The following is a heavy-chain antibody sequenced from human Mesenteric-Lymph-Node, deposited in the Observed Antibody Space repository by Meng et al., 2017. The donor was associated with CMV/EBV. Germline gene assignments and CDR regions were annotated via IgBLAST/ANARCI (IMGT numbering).Heavy chain of an antibody. V-gene: IGHV3-66*02. CDR1: GFTVSSNY. D-gene: IGHD6-6*01. Sequence: GESLKISCAASGFTVSSNYISWVRQAPGKGLEWVSVIYSGGSTYYADSVKGRFTISRDTSKNTLYLQMNSLRAEDTAVYYCATASAPNAFDIWGQGTTVTVSS. CDR3: ATASAPNAFDI. CDR2: IYSGGST. J-gene: IGHJ3*02.